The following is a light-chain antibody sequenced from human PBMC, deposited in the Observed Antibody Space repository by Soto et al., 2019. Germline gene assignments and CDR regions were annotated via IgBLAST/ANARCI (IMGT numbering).Light chain of an antibody. J-gene: IGLJ1*01. V-gene: IGLV1-40*01. CDR3: QSYERCLRGYV. Sequence: QSVLTQPPSVSGAPGQRVTISCTGSSSNIGAGYDVHWYQQLPGTAPKLLIYGNSNRPSGVPDRFSGSKSGTSASLAITGLQAEDEADYYCQSYERCLRGYVFGIGSKVTVL. CDR2: GNS. CDR1: SSNIGAGYD.